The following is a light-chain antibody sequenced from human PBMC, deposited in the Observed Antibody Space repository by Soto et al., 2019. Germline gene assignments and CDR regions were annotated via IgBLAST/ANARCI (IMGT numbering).Light chain of an antibody. J-gene: IGKJ1*01. CDR3: QQYNSYPT. Sequence: DILMTQSPSTLSASVGDTVAITCRASQTISSWVAWYQQKPGRAPKLLIYKASSLESGVPSRFSGSGSGTEFTLTISSLQPEDFATYYCQQYNSYPTFGQGTKVDIK. V-gene: IGKV1-5*03. CDR1: QTISSW. CDR2: KAS.